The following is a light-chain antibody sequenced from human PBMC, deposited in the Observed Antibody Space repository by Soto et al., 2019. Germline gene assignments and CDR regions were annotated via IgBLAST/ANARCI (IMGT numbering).Light chain of an antibody. J-gene: IGLJ7*01. CDR2: KDS. CDR3: QSADSSGTYRGV. Sequence: SCELTQPPSVSVSPGQTARITCSGAALPKQYAYWYQQKPGQAPVLVIYKDSGRPSGIPERFSGSSSGTTVTLTISGVQAEDEADYYCQSADSSGTYRGVFGGGTQLTVL. CDR1: ALPKQY. V-gene: IGLV3-25*03.